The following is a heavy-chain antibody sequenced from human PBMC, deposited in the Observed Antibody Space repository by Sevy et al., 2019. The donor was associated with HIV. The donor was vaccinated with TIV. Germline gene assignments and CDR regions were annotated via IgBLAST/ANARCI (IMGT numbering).Heavy chain of an antibody. Sequence: GGSLRLSCAASGFTFSTNSMNWVRQAPGKGLEWVSYITSSSNKIYYADSVKVRFTISRDNAKNSLYLQMNSLRDEDTAVYYCAKDKAWAFDIWGQGTMVTVSS. V-gene: IGHV3-48*02. CDR2: ITSSSNKI. CDR3: AKDKAWAFDI. J-gene: IGHJ3*02. CDR1: GFTFSTNS.